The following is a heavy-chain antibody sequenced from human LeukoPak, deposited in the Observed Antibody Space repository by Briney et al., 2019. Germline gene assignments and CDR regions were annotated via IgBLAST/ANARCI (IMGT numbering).Heavy chain of an antibody. CDR3: ARELTVGATIDY. J-gene: IGHJ4*02. CDR2: IYGGGNS. V-gene: IGHV3-66*02. CDR1: GFTFSTYY. Sequence: PGGSLRLSCAASGFTFSTYYMSWVRQAPGKGLEWVSGIYGGGNSYYADSVTGRFTISRDNSRNTLYLQMNSLRGEDTAVYYCARELTVGATIDYWGQGTLVTVPS. D-gene: IGHD1-26*01.